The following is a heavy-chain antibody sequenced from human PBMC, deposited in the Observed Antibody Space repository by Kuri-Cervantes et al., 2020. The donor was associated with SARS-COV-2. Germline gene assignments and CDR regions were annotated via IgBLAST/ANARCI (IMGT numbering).Heavy chain of an antibody. J-gene: IGHJ4*02. CDR1: GGSVSGYY. CDR2: INHSGST. D-gene: IGHD1-26*01. V-gene: IGHV4-34*01. Sequence: SCASYGGSVSGYYWSWIRQPPGKGLEWIGEINHSGSTNYNPFLKSRVTILVDTSKNQFSLKLSSVTDADTAVYFCAVRPELVGATNGYWGQGTLVTVSS. CDR3: AVRPELVGATNGY.